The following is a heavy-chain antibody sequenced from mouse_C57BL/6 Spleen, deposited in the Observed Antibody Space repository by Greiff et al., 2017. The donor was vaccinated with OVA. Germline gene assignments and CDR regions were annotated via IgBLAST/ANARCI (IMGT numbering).Heavy chain of an antibody. CDR3: ACQCGSRDYAMDD. V-gene: IGHV14-2*01. D-gene: IGHD1-1*01. CDR1: GFNIKDYY. Sequence: VQLQQSGAELVKPGASVKLSCTASGFNIKDYYMHWVKQRTEQGLEWIGRIDPEDGETKYAPKFPGKAPITADTSSNSAYLQLSSLTSEDSAVDNCACQCGSRDYAMDDWGQGTSVTVSS. J-gene: IGHJ4*01. CDR2: IDPEDGET.